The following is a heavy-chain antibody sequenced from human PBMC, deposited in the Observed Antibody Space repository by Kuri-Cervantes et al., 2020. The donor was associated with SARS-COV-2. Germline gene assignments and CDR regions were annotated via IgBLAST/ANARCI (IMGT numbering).Heavy chain of an antibody. CDR2: ISGDGAT. D-gene: IGHD6-13*01. CDR1: GFTFSNYA. V-gene: IGHV3-53*01. CDR3: AREAATSRWIHGHFDL. Sequence: GGSLRLSCAASGFTFSNYAMSWVRQAPGKGLEWVSVISGDGATFYAESVEGRVTISRDNFRNMVYLQINTLRVDDTAVYYCAREAATSRWIHGHFDLWGRGTLVTVSS. J-gene: IGHJ2*01.